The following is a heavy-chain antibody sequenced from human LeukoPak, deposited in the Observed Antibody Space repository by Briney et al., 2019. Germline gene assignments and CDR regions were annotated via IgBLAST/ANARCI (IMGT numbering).Heavy chain of an antibody. CDR3: ARGRRGYSYGYNY. D-gene: IGHD5-18*01. J-gene: IGHJ4*02. CDR1: GYTFTGYF. CDR2: INPNTGGT. V-gene: IGHV1-2*02. Sequence: GASVKVSCKASGYTFTGYFVHWVRQAPGQGLQWMGWINPNTGGTNYAQKFQGRVTMTEDTSTDTAYMELSSLRSEDTAVYYCARGRRGYSYGYNYWGQGTLVTVSS.